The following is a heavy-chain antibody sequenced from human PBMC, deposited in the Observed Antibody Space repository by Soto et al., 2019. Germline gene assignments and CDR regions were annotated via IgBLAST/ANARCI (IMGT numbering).Heavy chain of an antibody. J-gene: IGHJ4*02. V-gene: IGHV3-21*01. D-gene: IGHD6-13*01. CDR3: ASYLGDSSSWTSYYFDY. CDR2: ISSSSSYI. Sequence: GGSLRLSCAASGFGVSNNYMSWVRQAPGKGLEWVSSISSSSSYIYYADSVKGRFTISRDNAKNSLYLQMNSLRAEDTAVYYCASYLGDSSSWTSYYFDYWGQGTLVTVSS. CDR1: GFGVSNNY.